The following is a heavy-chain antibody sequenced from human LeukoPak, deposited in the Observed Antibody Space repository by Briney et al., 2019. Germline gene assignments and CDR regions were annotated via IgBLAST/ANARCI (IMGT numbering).Heavy chain of an antibody. V-gene: IGHV4-59*01. D-gene: IGHD5-24*01. J-gene: IGHJ4*02. CDR3: ARDGDGYKYFDY. Sequence: SETLSLTCTVSGGSISSYYWSWIRQPPGKGLEWIGYIYYSGSTNYNPSLKSRVAISVDTSKNQFSLKLSSVTAADTAVYYCARDGDGYKYFDYWGQGTLVTVSS. CDR1: GGSISSYY. CDR2: IYYSGST.